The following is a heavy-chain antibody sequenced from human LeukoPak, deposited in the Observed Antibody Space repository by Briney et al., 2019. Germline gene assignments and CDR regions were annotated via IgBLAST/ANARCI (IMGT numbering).Heavy chain of an antibody. D-gene: IGHD3-10*01. Sequence: PGGSLRLSCAVSGFIFSNYDMNWVRQAPGKGLEWVSYISSSSSTIYYADSVKGRFTISRDNAKNSLYLQMNSLRDEDTAVYYCARDRGVINYYYYGMDVWGQGTTVTVSS. V-gene: IGHV3-48*02. CDR3: ARDRGVINYYYYGMDV. CDR2: ISSSSSTI. CDR1: GFIFSNYD. J-gene: IGHJ6*02.